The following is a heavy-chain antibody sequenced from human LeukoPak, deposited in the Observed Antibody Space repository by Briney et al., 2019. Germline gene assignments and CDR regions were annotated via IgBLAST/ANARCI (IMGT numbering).Heavy chain of an antibody. J-gene: IGHJ6*02. CDR2: ISYDGSNK. CDR3: AKEVTMVRGVIGLPYYYYGMDV. Sequence: GGSLRLSCAASGFTFSSYGMHWVRQAPGKGLEWVAVISYDGSNKYYADSVKGRFTISRDNSKNTLYLQMNSLRAEDTAVYYCAKEVTMVRGVIGLPYYYYGMDVWGQGTTVTVSS. V-gene: IGHV3-30*18. D-gene: IGHD3-10*01. CDR1: GFTFSSYG.